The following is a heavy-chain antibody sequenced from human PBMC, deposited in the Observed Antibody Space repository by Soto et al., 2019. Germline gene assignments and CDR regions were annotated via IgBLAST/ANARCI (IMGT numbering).Heavy chain of an antibody. Sequence: QVQLVESGGGVIQPGRSLRLSCAASGFTFSNYDMHWVRQAPGKGLEWVAVISYDGSNKYYADSVRGRFTISRDNSKNTLYLQMNSLRADDTAVYYCAKAAATYYCSGGYWYNYYFDSWGQGTLVTVSS. CDR2: ISYDGSNK. D-gene: IGHD2-15*01. CDR3: AKAAATYYCSGGYWYNYYFDS. V-gene: IGHV3-30*18. J-gene: IGHJ4*02. CDR1: GFTFSNYD.